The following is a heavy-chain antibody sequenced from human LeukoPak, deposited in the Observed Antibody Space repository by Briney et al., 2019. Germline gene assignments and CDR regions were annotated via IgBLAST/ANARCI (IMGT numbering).Heavy chain of an antibody. J-gene: IGHJ5*02. CDR3: ARGVGGDYDSQEDNWFDP. CDR2: INPSGGST. D-gene: IGHD4-17*01. Sequence: ASVKVSCKASGYTFTSYFMHWVRQAPGQGLAWMGIINPSGGSTNYAQKFQGRVTITRDTSASTAYMELSSLRSEDMAVYYCARGVGGDYDSQEDNWFDPWGQGTLVTVSS. CDR1: GYTFTSYF. V-gene: IGHV1-46*01.